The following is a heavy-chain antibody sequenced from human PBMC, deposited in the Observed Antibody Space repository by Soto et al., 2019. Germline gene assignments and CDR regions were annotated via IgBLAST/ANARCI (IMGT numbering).Heavy chain of an antibody. CDR2: ISSSSSYI. CDR1: GFTFSSYS. V-gene: IGHV3-21*04. Sequence: EVQLVESGGGLVKPGGSLRLSCAASGFTFSSYSMNWVRQAPGKGLEWVSSISSSSSYIYYADSVKGRFTISRDNAKNSLYLQMNSLRAEDTAVYYCAKVEGSSWYNYYYYGMDVWGQGTTVTVSS. CDR3: AKVEGSSWYNYYYYGMDV. J-gene: IGHJ6*02. D-gene: IGHD6-13*01.